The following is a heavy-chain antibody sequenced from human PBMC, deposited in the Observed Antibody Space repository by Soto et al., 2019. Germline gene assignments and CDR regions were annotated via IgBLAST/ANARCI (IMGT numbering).Heavy chain of an antibody. D-gene: IGHD5-18*01. CDR1: GFTFTSSA. Sequence: SVKVSCKASGFTFTSSAVQCVRQARGQRLEWIGWIVVGSGNTNYAQKFQERVTITRDMSTSTAYMELSSLRSEDTAVYYCARRYGSCFDYWGQGTLVTVSS. J-gene: IGHJ4*02. V-gene: IGHV1-58*01. CDR2: IVVGSGNT. CDR3: ARRYGSCFDY.